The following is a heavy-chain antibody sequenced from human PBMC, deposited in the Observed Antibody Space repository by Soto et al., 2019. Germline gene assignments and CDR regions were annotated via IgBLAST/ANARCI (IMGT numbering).Heavy chain of an antibody. CDR2: ISGSGGST. V-gene: IGHV3-23*01. CDR1: GFTFSSYA. D-gene: IGHD2-2*01. Sequence: PGGSLRLSCADSGFTFSSYAMSWVRQAPGKGLEWVSAISGSGGSTYYADAVKGRFTISRDNSKNTLYLRMNSLRAEDTAVYYCAKVVGCSSTSCYVGDYYYYYMDVWGKGTTVTVSS. J-gene: IGHJ6*03. CDR3: AKVVGCSSTSCYVGDYYYYYMDV.